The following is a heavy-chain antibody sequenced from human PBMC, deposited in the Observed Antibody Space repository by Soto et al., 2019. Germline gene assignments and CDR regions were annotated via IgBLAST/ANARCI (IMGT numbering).Heavy chain of an antibody. CDR1: GGSISSYY. CDR2: IYYSGST. CDR3: ARLEHMVFGVVMGNWLDP. V-gene: IGHV4-59*08. Sequence: SETLSLTCTVSGGSISSYYWSWIRQPPGKGLEWIGYIYYSGSTNYNPSLKSRVTISVDTSKNQFSLKLSSVTAADTAVYYCARLEHMVFGVVMGNWLDPWGQGTLVTVSS. D-gene: IGHD3-3*01. J-gene: IGHJ5*02.